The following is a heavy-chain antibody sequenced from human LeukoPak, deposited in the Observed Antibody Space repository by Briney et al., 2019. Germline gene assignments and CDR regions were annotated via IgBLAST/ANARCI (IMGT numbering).Heavy chain of an antibody. V-gene: IGHV3-7*01. J-gene: IGHJ4*02. CDR2: IKQAGSEK. Sequence: GGSLRLSCAASGFTFSNHVMSWVRQAPGKGLEWVANIKQAGSEKYYVDSVEGRFTISRDNAKNSLYLHMNSLRAEDTAVYYCARGDGDYVRVFDYWGQGTLVTVSS. D-gene: IGHD4-17*01. CDR3: ARGDGDYVRVFDY. CDR1: GFTFSNHV.